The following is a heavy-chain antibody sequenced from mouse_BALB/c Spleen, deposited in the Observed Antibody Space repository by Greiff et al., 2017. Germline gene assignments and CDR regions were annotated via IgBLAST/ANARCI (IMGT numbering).Heavy chain of an antibody. CDR3: ARNYYGSFYWYFDV. CDR1: GFTFSSFG. CDR2: ISSGSSTI. Sequence: EVMLVESGGGLVQPGGSRKLSCAASGFTFSSFGMHWVRQAPEKGLEWVAYISSGSSTIYYADTVKGRFTISRDNPKNTLFLQMTSLRSEDTAMYYCARNYYGSFYWYFDVWGAGTTVTVSS. V-gene: IGHV5-17*02. D-gene: IGHD1-1*01. J-gene: IGHJ1*01.